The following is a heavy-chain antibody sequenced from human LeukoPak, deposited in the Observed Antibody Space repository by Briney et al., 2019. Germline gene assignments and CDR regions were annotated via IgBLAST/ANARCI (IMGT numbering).Heavy chain of an antibody. J-gene: IGHJ4*02. CDR3: AKDLSYDILTGYHDY. CDR2: IRYDGSNK. D-gene: IGHD3-9*01. Sequence: GGSLRLPCAASGFTFSSYGMHWVRQAPGKGLEWVAFIRYDGSNKYYADSVKGRFTISRDNSKNTLYLQMNSLRAEDTAVYYCAKDLSYDILTGYHDYWGQGTLVTVSS. V-gene: IGHV3-30*02. CDR1: GFTFSSYG.